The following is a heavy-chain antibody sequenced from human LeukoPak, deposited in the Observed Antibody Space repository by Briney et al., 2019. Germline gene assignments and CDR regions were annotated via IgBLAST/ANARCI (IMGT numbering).Heavy chain of an antibody. CDR3: ARVGYDILTAFNWFDP. CDR1: VGSFSGYY. CDR2: INHSGRT. D-gene: IGHD3-9*01. Sequence: PSETLSLTCAVYVGSFSGYYWTWIRQPPGKGLEWIGEINHSGRTNYNPSLKSRVTISVDTSKNQFSLKLSSVTAADTAVYYCARVGYDILTAFNWFDPWGQGTLVIVSS. J-gene: IGHJ5*02. V-gene: IGHV4-34*01.